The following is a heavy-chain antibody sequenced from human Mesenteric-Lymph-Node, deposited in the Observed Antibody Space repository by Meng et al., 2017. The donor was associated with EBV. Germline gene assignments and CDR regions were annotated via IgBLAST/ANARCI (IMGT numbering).Heavy chain of an antibody. V-gene: IGHV4-4*02. CDR1: GDSINNNRW. J-gene: IGHJ4*02. CDR2: IFQTGST. D-gene: IGHD1-1*01. Sequence: QGQLQESGPGLVKPSETLSLTCASSGDSINNNRWWSWVRQPPGRGLEWIGEIFQTGSTNYSPSLRSRVTISLDKSMNQFSLKLSSVTAADTAVYYCARDAVPLDPESRADWGPGTLVTVSS. CDR3: ARDAVPLDPESRAD.